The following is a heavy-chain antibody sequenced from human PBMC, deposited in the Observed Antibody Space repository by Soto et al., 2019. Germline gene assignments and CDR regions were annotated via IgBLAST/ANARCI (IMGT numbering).Heavy chain of an antibody. CDR1: GDTFSSYA. D-gene: IGHD3-22*01. Sequence: SVKVSCKASGDTFSSYAISWVRQAPGQGLEWMGGIIPIFGTANYAQKFKGRVTITADKSTSTAYMELISLRSEDTAMYYCARGWYYYDSSGYAFDYWGQGTQVTVSS. J-gene: IGHJ4*02. CDR2: IIPIFGTA. CDR3: ARGWYYYDSSGYAFDY. V-gene: IGHV1-69*06.